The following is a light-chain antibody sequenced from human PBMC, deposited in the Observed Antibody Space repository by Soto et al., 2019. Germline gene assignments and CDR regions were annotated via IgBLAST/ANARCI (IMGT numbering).Light chain of an antibody. CDR3: QQSYSTLT. J-gene: IGKJ3*01. Sequence: DIQMTQSPSSLSASVGDRVTITCRASQSISSYLNWYQQKPGKAPTLLIYAASSLQSGVPSRFSGSGSGTDFTLTISSLQPEDFATYDCQQSYSTLTFGPGTKVDIK. CDR2: AAS. V-gene: IGKV1-39*01. CDR1: QSISSY.